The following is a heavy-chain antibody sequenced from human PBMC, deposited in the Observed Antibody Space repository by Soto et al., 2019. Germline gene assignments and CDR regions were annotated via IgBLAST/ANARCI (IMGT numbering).Heavy chain of an antibody. J-gene: IGHJ4*02. D-gene: IGHD6-19*01. CDR3: AINFPFIVGNSSAWSRGRGVFDF. V-gene: IGHV3-21*01. CDR2: LSRSSNDL. CDR1: GFTFSTYG. Sequence: EVQLVESGGGLVKPGGSLRLSCAASGFTFSTYGMNWVRQAPGKGLEWVSSLSRSSNDLYYADAVKGRFTISRDSAKNSLSLQMDSLRSHDTAVYYCAINFPFIVGNSSAWSRGRGVFDFRGQGTLVTVSS.